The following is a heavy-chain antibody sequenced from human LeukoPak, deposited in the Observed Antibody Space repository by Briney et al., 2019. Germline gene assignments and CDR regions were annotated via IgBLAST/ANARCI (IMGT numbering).Heavy chain of an antibody. CDR2: IYYSGST. Sequence: SETLSLTCTVSGGSISSSSYYWGWIRQPPGRGLEWFGRIYYSGSTYYNPSVKSRVPISVDTSKNQFSLKLCAVSAADTAVYHCARQEGRITMVRGVSGPFDYWGQGSLVSVCS. J-gene: IGHJ4*02. D-gene: IGHD3-10*01. CDR3: ARQEGRITMVRGVSGPFDY. CDR1: GGSISSSSYY. V-gene: IGHV4-39*01.